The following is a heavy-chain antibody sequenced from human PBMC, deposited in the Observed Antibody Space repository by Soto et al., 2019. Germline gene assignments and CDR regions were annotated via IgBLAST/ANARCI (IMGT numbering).Heavy chain of an antibody. V-gene: IGHV3-30*18. Sequence: ALRLSCAASGFTFSTYGMHWVRQAPGKGLEWVAVISYDGSNKYYADSVKGRFTISRDKSKHTLYLQMNRLRAEDTAVYYCAKDVGHYYDSSEYYRESGYYYYGMDGWGQGTTVTVSS. CDR3: AKDVGHYYDSSEYYRESGYYYYGMDG. J-gene: IGHJ6*02. CDR1: GFTFSTYG. D-gene: IGHD3-22*01. CDR2: ISYDGSNK.